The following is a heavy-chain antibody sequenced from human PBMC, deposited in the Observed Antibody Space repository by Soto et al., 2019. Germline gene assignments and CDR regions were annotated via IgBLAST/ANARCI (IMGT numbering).Heavy chain of an antibody. J-gene: IGHJ3*02. CDR1: GFTFSSYA. CDR2: ISGSGGST. Sequence: GGSLRLSCAASGFTFSSYAMSWVRQAPGKGLEWVSAISGSGGSTYYADSVKGRFTISRDNSKNTLYLQMNSLRAEDTAVYYCAKDLDEYCSGGSCSDAFDIWGQGTMVTVSS. D-gene: IGHD2-15*01. V-gene: IGHV3-23*01. CDR3: AKDLDEYCSGGSCSDAFDI.